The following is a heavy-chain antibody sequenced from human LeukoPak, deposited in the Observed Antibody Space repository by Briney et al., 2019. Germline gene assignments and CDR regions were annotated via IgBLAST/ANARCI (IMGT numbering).Heavy chain of an antibody. CDR1: GYTFTGYY. CDR3: ARRYYDLRFDP. CDR2: INPNSGGT. J-gene: IGHJ5*02. D-gene: IGHD3-22*01. Sequence: ASVKVSCKASGYTFTGYYMHWVRQAPGQGLEWMGWINPNSGGTNYAQKFQGRVTMTRDTSISTVYMELSSLRSEDTAVYYCARRYYDLRFDPWGQGTLVTVSS. V-gene: IGHV1-2*02.